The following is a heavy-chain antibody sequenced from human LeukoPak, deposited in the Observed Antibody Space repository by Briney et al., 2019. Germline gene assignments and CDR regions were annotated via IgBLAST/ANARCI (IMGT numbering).Heavy chain of an antibody. D-gene: IGHD4-11*01. Sequence: PGGSLRLSCAASGFTSSSYAMSWVRQAPGQGLEWIAAISGTGTNAYYVDSVKGRFTISRDNSKNILYLQLNSLRAEDTAVYHCAKDLKGSNWYPFDHWGQGTVVSVSS. CDR1: GFTSSSYA. J-gene: IGHJ4*02. CDR3: AKDLKGSNWYPFDH. CDR2: ISGTGTNA. V-gene: IGHV3-23*01.